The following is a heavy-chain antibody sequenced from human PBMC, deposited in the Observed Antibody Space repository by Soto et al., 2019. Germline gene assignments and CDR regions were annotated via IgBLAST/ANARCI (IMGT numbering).Heavy chain of an antibody. D-gene: IGHD3-22*01. J-gene: IGHJ4*02. V-gene: IGHV3-33*01. Sequence: PGGSLRLSCAASGFTFSSYGMHWVRQAPGKGLEWVAVIWYDGSNKYYADSVKGRFTISRDNSKNTLYLQMNSLRAEDTAVYYCARGSYDSSGYNSWWGQGTLVTVSS. CDR3: ARGSYDSSGYNSW. CDR1: GFTFSSYG. CDR2: IWYDGSNK.